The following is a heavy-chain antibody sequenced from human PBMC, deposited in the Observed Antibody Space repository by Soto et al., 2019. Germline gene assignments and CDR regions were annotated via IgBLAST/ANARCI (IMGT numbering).Heavy chain of an antibody. Sequence: SETLSVTCAVDGGSFSGYYWSWIRQPPGKGLEWIGEINHSGSTNYNPSLKSRVTISVDTSKNQFSLKLSSVTAEDTAVYYCASPSSSGWSHYYYYMDVWGKGTTVTVSS. J-gene: IGHJ6*03. D-gene: IGHD6-19*01. CDR1: GGSFSGYY. CDR3: ASPSSSGWSHYYYYMDV. CDR2: INHSGST. V-gene: IGHV4-34*01.